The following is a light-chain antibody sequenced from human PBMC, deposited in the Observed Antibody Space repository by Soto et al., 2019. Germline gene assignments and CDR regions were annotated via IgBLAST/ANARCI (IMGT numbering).Light chain of an antibody. CDR2: RVI. Sequence: QSALTQPASVSGSPGQSITISCTGSSSDIGRYEYVSWYQQLPGKAPKLIIYRVINRPSGISDRFSGSKSGNSASLSISGLQPEDEASYFCGSYTSATTWVFGGGTKLTVL. J-gene: IGLJ3*02. V-gene: IGLV2-14*03. CDR1: SSDIGRYEY. CDR3: GSYTSATTWV.